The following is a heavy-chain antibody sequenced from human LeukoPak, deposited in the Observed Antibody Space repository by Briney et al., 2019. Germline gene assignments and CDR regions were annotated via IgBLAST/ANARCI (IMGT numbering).Heavy chain of an antibody. J-gene: IGHJ3*02. Sequence: ASVKVSCKASGYTFVSYDINWVRLATEQGLEWMGWMNPNSGNTGYAQKFQGRVTMTRDTSTSTVYMELSSLRSEDTAVYYCARWCDSSGYFGLGGFDIWGQGTMVTVSS. CDR3: ARWCDSSGYFGLGGFDI. CDR1: GYTFVSYD. V-gene: IGHV1-8*01. D-gene: IGHD3-22*01. CDR2: MNPNSGNT.